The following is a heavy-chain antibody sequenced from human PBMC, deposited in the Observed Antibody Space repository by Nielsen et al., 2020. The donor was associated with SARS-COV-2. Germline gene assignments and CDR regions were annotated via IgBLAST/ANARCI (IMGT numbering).Heavy chain of an antibody. J-gene: IGHJ4*02. V-gene: IGHV3-11*04. CDR1: GFIFSDYY. CDR2: ISDSGITI. Sequence: GESLKISCAASGFIFSDYYMGWVRQAPGKGLEWVSYISDSGITIYYADSVRGRFTISRDNARNTLYLQMNSLRVEDTAVYYCARVGFYGDPEYLDYWGPGTLVTVSS. D-gene: IGHD4-17*01. CDR3: ARVGFYGDPEYLDY.